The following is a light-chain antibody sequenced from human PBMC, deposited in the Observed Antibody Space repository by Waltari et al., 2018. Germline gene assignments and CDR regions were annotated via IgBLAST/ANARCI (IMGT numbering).Light chain of an antibody. CDR3: SSYTASTTLI. J-gene: IGLJ2*01. V-gene: IGLV2-14*01. CDR1: SSDIGYYNY. CDR2: DVS. Sequence: QSALTQPASVSGPPGQSITISCTGTSSDIGYYNYVSWYQQHPGKAPKIMIYDVSNRPSGVSNRFSGSKSGNTASLTISGLQAEDEADYYCSSYTASTTLIFGGGTKLTVL.